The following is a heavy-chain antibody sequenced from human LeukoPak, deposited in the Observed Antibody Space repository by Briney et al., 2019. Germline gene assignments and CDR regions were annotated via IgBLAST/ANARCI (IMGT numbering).Heavy chain of an antibody. CDR1: GFTLSNYV. CDR3: IKDRTGTYSFDY. Sequence: PGGSLRLSCSASGFTLSNYVMHWVRQAPGKGLEYVSAITSNGGSTYYAESVKGRFTFSRDNSKNTLYLQMSSLRAEDTAVYYCIKDRTGTYSFDYWGQGTLVTVSS. V-gene: IGHV3-64D*09. CDR2: ITSNGGST. D-gene: IGHD7-27*01. J-gene: IGHJ4*02.